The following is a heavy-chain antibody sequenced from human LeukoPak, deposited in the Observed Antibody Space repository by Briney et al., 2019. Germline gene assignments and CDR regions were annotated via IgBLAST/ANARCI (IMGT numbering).Heavy chain of an antibody. D-gene: IGHD3-10*01. CDR2: INHSGST. CDR3: ARVPVRYYSGSENYYYYYYYMDV. V-gene: IGHV4-34*01. Sequence: PSETLSLTCAVYGGSFSGYYWSWIRQPPGKGLEWIGEINHSGSTNYNPSLKSRLTISVDTSKNQFSLKLSSVTAAGTAVYYCARVPVRYYSGSENYYYYYYYMDVWGKGTTVTVSS. CDR1: GGSFSGYY. J-gene: IGHJ6*03.